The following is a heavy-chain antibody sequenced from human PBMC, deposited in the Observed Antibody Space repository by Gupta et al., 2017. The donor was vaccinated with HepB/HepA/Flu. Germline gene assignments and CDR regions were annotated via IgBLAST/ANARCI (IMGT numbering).Heavy chain of an antibody. J-gene: IGHJ4*02. CDR1: GGSFSGYY. CDR2: INHSGST. Sequence: QVQLQQWGAGLLKPSETLSLTCAVYGGSFSGYYWSWIRQPPGKGLEWIGEINHSGSTNYNPSLKSRVTISVDTSKNQVSLKLSSVTAADTAGYYCARGPPPRFPCDYWGQGTLVTVSS. V-gene: IGHV4-34*01. CDR3: ARGPPPRFPCDY. D-gene: IGHD3-3*01.